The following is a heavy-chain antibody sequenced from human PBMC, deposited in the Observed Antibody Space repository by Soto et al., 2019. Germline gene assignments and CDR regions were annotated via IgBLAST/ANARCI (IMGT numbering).Heavy chain of an antibody. CDR1: GYTFTSYY. V-gene: IGHV1-46*01. Sequence: GASVKVSCKASGYTFTSYYMHWVRQAPGQGLEWMGIINPSGGSTSYAQKFQGRVTMTRDTSTSTVYMELSSLRSEDTAVYYCARSVRAYCSGGSCYSGPADYWGQGTLVTVSS. D-gene: IGHD2-15*01. J-gene: IGHJ4*02. CDR2: INPSGGST. CDR3: ARSVRAYCSGGSCYSGPADY.